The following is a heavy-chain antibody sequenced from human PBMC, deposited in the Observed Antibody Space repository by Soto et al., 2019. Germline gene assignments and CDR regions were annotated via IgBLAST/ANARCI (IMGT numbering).Heavy chain of an antibody. CDR1: GGSISSSSYY. CDR2: IYYSGST. D-gene: IGHD3-9*01. V-gene: IGHV4-39*01. J-gene: IGHJ5*02. CDR3: ARLRYDILTGRRFDP. Sequence: SETLSLTCTVSGGSISSSSYYWGWIRQPPGKGLEWIGSIYYSGSTYYNPSLKSRVTISVDTSKNQFSLKLSSVTAADTAVYYCARLRYDILTGRRFDPWGQGTLVTVSS.